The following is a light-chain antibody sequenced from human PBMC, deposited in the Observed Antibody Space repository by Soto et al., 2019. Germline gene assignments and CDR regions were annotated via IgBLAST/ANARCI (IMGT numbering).Light chain of an antibody. CDR3: SSYTSSSTGV. J-gene: IGLJ1*01. CDR1: SSDVGGYNY. V-gene: IGLV2-14*01. CDR2: DVS. Sequence: QSVLAQPASVSVSPGQSITISCTGTSSDVGGYNYVSWYQQHPGKAPKLMIYDVSNRPSGVSNRFSGSKSGNTASLTISGLQAEDEADYYCSSYTSSSTGVFGTGTKVTVL.